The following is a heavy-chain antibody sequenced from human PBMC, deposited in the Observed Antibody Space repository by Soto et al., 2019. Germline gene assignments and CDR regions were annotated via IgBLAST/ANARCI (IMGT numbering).Heavy chain of an antibody. V-gene: IGHV1-69*01. J-gene: IGHJ4*02. CDR3: ARGYCSSISCYTGDDY. CDR2: IIPIFGTA. Sequence: QVQLVQSGAELTKPGSSVKVSCKASGGTFSSYAISWVRQAPGQGLEWMGGIIPIFGTANYAQKYQGRVTITADESTSPASMELSSLRSEDTAVYYCARGYCSSISCYTGDDYWCQGTLFTVSS. CDR1: GGTFSSYA. D-gene: IGHD2-2*02.